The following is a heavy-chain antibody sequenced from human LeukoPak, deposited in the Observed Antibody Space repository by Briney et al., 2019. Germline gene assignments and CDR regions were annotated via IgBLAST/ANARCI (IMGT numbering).Heavy chain of an antibody. Sequence: SETLSLTCAVYGGSFSGYYWSWIRQPPGKGLEWIGEINHSGSTNYNPSLKSRVTISVDTSKNQFSLKLSSVTAADTAVYYCARGFDGSGSYPFDYWGQGTLVTVSS. J-gene: IGHJ4*02. CDR1: GGSFSGYY. V-gene: IGHV4-34*01. D-gene: IGHD3-10*01. CDR2: INHSGST. CDR3: ARGFDGSGSYPFDY.